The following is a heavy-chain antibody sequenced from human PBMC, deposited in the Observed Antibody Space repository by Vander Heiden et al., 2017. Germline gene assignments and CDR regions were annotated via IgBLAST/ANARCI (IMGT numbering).Heavy chain of an antibody. Sequence: QLQLQESGPGLVKPSETLSLTCTVSGGSISSSSFYWGRIRQPPGKGLEWIGSIYYSGSTYYNPSLKCRVTISVDTSKNQFSLKLSSVTAADTAVYYCARTYYYGSGSYWTFDPWGQGTLVTVSS. CDR2: IYYSGST. CDR1: GGSISSSSFY. D-gene: IGHD3-10*01. V-gene: IGHV4-39*01. J-gene: IGHJ5*02. CDR3: ARTYYYGSGSYWTFDP.